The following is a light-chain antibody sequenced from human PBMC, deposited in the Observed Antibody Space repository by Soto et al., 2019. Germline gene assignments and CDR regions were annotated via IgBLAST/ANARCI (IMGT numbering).Light chain of an antibody. Sequence: EIVLTQSPGTLSLSPGEGATLSCRASQSISNTFLAWYQQRPGQAPRILIYGASRRATGIPDRFSGSGSGTDFTLTISRLEPEDVALYYCQQYYSSGTFGQGTKVEMK. CDR2: GAS. CDR3: QQYYSSGT. V-gene: IGKV3-20*01. CDR1: QSISNTF. J-gene: IGKJ1*01.